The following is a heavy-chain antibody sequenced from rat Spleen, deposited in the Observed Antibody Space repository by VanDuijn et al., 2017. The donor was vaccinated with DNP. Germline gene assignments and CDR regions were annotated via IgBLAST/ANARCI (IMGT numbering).Heavy chain of an antibody. J-gene: IGHJ4*01. CDR1: GFSLSSQN. D-gene: IGHD1-5*01. Sequence: QVQLKESGPGLVQPSQTLSLTCTVSGFSLSSQNVHWVRQPPGKGREWIGAIWSGGNPDYNSVLKSRLSISRDTYMSQVFLTVNSLQTEDTGIYFCTADIGTTTWGAMDVWGQGTSVTVSS. V-gene: IGHV2-1*01. CDR3: TADIGTTTWGAMDV. CDR2: IWSGGNP.